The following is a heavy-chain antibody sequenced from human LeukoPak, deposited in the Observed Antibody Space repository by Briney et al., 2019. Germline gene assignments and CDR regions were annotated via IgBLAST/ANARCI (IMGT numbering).Heavy chain of an antibody. CDR2: MWYDGSNK. J-gene: IGHJ4*02. V-gene: IGHV3-33*01. CDR3: ARGLPPVMKYYFDY. CDR1: GFTFSSYG. D-gene: IGHD4-11*01. Sequence: GRSLRLSCAASGFTFSSYGMHWVRQAPGKGLEWVAVMWYDGSNKYYADSVKGRFTISRDDSKNTLYLQMNSLRAEDTAMYYCARGLPPVMKYYFDYWGQGTLVTVSS.